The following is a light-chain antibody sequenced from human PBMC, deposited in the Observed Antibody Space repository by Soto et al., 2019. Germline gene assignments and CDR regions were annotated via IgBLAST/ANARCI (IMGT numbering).Light chain of an antibody. CDR2: GAS. CDR3: HQYSTSPLT. Sequence: IFLTQSPCTLSLSPVQLATLSCRASQSVNNNYLAWYQQKPGQAPRLLIYGASKRATGIPDRFSGSGSGTDFTLTISRLEPEDFAVYYCHQYSTSPLTFGGGTKVDIK. CDR1: QSVNNNY. V-gene: IGKV3-20*01. J-gene: IGKJ4*01.